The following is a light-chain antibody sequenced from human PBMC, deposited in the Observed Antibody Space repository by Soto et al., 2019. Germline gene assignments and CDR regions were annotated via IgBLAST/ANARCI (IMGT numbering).Light chain of an antibody. V-gene: IGKV3-20*01. Sequence: IVLTKSPANLSLSPWERATLSCRASQSVSSYLSWYQQKPGQAPRLLIYDASNRATGIPAMFGGSGSGTDFTLTSSRLAPEDFAVYYCQHYGSSITFGGGTQVDIK. CDR3: QHYGSSIT. CDR2: DAS. J-gene: IGKJ4*01. CDR1: QSVSSY.